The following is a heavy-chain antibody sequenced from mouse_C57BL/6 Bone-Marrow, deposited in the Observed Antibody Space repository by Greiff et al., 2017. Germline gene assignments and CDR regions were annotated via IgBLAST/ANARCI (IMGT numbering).Heavy chain of an antibody. V-gene: IGHV1-64*01. CDR1: GYTFTSYW. J-gene: IGHJ3*01. CDR3: ARPYYSKGGVAY. Sequence: QVQLQQPGAELVKPGASVKLSCKASGYTFTSYWMHWVKQRPGQGLEWIGMIHPNSGSTNYNEKVKSKATLTVDKSSSTAYMQLSSLTSEDSAVYYCARPYYSKGGVAYWGQGTLVTVSA. CDR2: IHPNSGST. D-gene: IGHD2-5*01.